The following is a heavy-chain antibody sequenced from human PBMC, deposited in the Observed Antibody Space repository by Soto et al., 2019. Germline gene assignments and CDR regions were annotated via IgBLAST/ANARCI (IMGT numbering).Heavy chain of an antibody. V-gene: IGHV4-59*01. CDR3: VREAYIGYGHAIDH. Sequence: SETLALTCAVSGVTISTYYLSWIRQPPGKGLEWIGYNYHSGTTNYNPSLKSRVTISVDTSKNQFSLRLTSVTAADTAIYYCVREAYIGYGHAIDHWGQGILVTVSS. CDR2: NYHSGTT. CDR1: GVTISTYY. D-gene: IGHD5-12*01. J-gene: IGHJ4*02.